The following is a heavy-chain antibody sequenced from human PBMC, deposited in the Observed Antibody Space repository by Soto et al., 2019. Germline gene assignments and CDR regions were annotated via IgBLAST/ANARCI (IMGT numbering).Heavy chain of an antibody. D-gene: IGHD3-16*01. Sequence: GALRLSCAASGFTFSSYAMHWVRQAPGKGLEWVAVISYDGSNKYYADSVKGRFTISRDNSKNTLYLQMNSLRAEDTAVYYCARDLGREGWLKQPGTYYYGMDVWRQGTTVTVSS. CDR2: ISYDGSNK. J-gene: IGHJ6*02. V-gene: IGHV3-30-3*01. CDR1: GFTFSSYA. CDR3: ARDLGREGWLKQPGTYYYGMDV.